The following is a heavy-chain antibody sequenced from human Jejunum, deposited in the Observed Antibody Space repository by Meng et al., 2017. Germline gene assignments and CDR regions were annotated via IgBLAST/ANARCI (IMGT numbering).Heavy chain of an antibody. CDR2: FSGSGGST. CDR3: AKVPGVGATPSFYFAY. J-gene: IGHJ4*02. V-gene: IGHV3-23*01. CDR1: GFTFSSYA. Sequence: GESLKISCAATGFTFSSYAMSWVRLAPGKGLEWVSSFSGSGGSTYYADSVKGRFTISRDNSKNTLYLQMNSLRAEDTAVYYCAKVPGVGATPSFYFAYWGQGTLVTVSS. D-gene: IGHD1-26*01.